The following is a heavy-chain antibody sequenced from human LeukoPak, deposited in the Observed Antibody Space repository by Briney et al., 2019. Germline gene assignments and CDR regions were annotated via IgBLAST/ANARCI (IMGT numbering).Heavy chain of an antibody. CDR3: VKEDSAYYDY. D-gene: IGHD5-18*01. Sequence: GGSLRLSCAASGFPFSGYEFNWVRQAPRKGLEYVAAISANGHDTYYKDSVKGRFTISRDNYRNTLNLQLSSLKSDDTAVYYCVKEDSAYYDYWGQGTLVTVSS. CDR2: ISANGHDT. CDR1: GFPFSGYE. V-gene: IGHV3-64D*06. J-gene: IGHJ4*02.